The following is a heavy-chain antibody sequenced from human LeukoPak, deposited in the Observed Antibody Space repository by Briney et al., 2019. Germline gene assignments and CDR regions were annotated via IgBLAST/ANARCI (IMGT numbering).Heavy chain of an antibody. V-gene: IGHV3-30*04. D-gene: IGHD6-13*01. CDR2: ISYDGSNK. Sequence: GGSLRLSCAASGFTFSSYAMHWVRQAPGKGLEWVAVISYDGSNKYYADSVKGRFTISRDNSKNTLYLQMNSLRAENTAVYYCASPPGYSSSWYVFDYWGQGTLVTVSS. CDR1: GFTFSSYA. J-gene: IGHJ4*02. CDR3: ASPPGYSSSWYVFDY.